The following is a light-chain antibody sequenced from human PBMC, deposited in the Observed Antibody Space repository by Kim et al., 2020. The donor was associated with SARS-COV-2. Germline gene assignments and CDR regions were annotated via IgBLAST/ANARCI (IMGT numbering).Light chain of an antibody. V-gene: IGKV3-20*01. CDR3: RQYGHSPRT. CDR1: RAVSGGR. J-gene: IGKJ2*01. Sequence: PSCGTSRAVSGGRVAWYVQSPPQAPTTLIYGASSRAPDSAARFPGGGSGTDFTLTISRLGPEDFAVYFCRQYGHSPRTFGQGTKVEI. CDR2: GAS.